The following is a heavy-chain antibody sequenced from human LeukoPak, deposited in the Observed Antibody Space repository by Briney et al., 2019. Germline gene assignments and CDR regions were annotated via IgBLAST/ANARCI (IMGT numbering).Heavy chain of an antibody. CDR2: IYYTGST. V-gene: IGHV4-39*07. J-gene: IGHJ4*02. Sequence: PSETLSLTCTVSGGSISSSSYYWGWIRQPPGKGLEWIGSIYYTGSTYYNPSLKSRVTISVDTSKKQFSLKLSSVTAADTAVYYCARRESYYFDYWGQGTLVTVSS. CDR1: GGSISSSSYY. CDR3: ARRESYYFDY. D-gene: IGHD3-16*02.